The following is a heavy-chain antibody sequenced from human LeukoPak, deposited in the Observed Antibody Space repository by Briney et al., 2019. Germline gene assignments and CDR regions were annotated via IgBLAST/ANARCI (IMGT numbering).Heavy chain of an antibody. CDR3: ASRSPSSDSSGYPYYFDY. Sequence: PSETLSLTCTVSGGSISSYYWSWIRQPPGKGLEWIGYIYYSGSTNYNPSLKSRVTISVDTSKNQFSLKLSSVTAADTAAYYCASRSPSSDSSGYPYYFDYWGQGTLVIVSS. J-gene: IGHJ4*02. CDR2: IYYSGST. V-gene: IGHV4-59*08. CDR1: GGSISSYY. D-gene: IGHD3-22*01.